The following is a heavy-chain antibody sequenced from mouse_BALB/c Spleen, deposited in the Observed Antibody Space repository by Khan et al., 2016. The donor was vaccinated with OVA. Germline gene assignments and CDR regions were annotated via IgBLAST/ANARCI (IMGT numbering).Heavy chain of an antibody. CDR1: GFSLSSYG. Sequence: QVQLKQSGPGLVQPSQSLSIICTVSGFSLSSYGVHWVRQSPGKGLEWLGVIWSGGSTDFNAAFISRLSISKDNSKSQVFFKMNSLQTNDSAIYYCARGRLPVAYWGQGTLVTVSA. J-gene: IGHJ3*01. CDR3: ARGRLPVAY. V-gene: IGHV2-2*02. D-gene: IGHD2-13*01. CDR2: IWSGGST.